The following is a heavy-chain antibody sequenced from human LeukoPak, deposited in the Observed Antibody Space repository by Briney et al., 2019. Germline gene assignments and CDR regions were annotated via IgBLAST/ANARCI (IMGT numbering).Heavy chain of an antibody. Sequence: SETLSLTCTVSGGSITNYYWSWIRQPPGKGLEWIGYISYSGSTNYNPSLKSRVTISVDTSKNQFSLKLSSVTAADTAVYYCARYTRGRNGMDVWGQGTTVTVSS. CDR2: ISYSGST. CDR3: ARYTRGRNGMDV. D-gene: IGHD1-26*01. CDR1: GGSITNYY. V-gene: IGHV4-59*08. J-gene: IGHJ6*02.